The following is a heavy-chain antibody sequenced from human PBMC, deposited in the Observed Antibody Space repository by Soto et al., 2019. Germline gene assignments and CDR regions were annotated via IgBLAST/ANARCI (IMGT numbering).Heavy chain of an antibody. V-gene: IGHV3-33*01. Sequence: GGSLRLSCAASGFTFSSYGMHWVRQAPGKGLEWVAVICYDGSNKYYADSVKGRFTISRDNSKNTLYLQMNSLRAEDTAVYYCARSDYDILTGYPNPQDYFDYWGQGTLVTVSS. CDR2: ICYDGSNK. CDR1: GFTFSSYG. J-gene: IGHJ4*02. D-gene: IGHD3-9*01. CDR3: ARSDYDILTGYPNPQDYFDY.